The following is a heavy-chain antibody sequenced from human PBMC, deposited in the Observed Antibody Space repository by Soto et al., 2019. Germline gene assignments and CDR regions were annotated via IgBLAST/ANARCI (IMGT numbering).Heavy chain of an antibody. CDR1: GGSISSSNW. Sequence: QVQLQESGPGLVKPSGTLSLTCAVSGGSISSSNWWSWVRQPPGKGLEWIGEIYHSGSTNYNPSLKIRVTVSVDKSKIQFSLKRSSVTAADTAVYYCARASGLFDPWGQGTLVTVSS. J-gene: IGHJ5*02. V-gene: IGHV4-4*02. CDR3: ARASGLFDP. D-gene: IGHD6-25*01. CDR2: IYHSGST.